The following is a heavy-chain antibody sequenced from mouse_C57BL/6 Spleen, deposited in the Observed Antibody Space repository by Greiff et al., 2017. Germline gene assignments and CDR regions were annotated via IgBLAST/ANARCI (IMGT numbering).Heavy chain of an antibody. CDR2: ISYDGSN. CDR3: ASRLAY. V-gene: IGHV3-6*01. CDR1: GYSITSGYY. J-gene: IGHJ3*01. Sequence: EVKLMESGPGLVKPSQSLSLTCSVTGYSITSGYYWNWIRQFPGNKLEWMGYISYDGSNNYNPSLKNRISITRDTSKNQFFLKLNSVTTEDTATYYCASRLAYWGQGTLVTVSA.